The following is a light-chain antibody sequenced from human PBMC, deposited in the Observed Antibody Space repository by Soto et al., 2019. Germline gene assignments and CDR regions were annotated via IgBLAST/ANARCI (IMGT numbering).Light chain of an antibody. CDR1: QSVSRS. CDR3: QQYYNWSSFT. CDR2: GAS. V-gene: IGKV3-15*01. J-gene: IGKJ3*01. Sequence: EIVMTQSPATLSVSPGDRVTLSCRASQSVSRSLAWYQQKPGQAPKLLIYGASTRATGIPARFSGSGSGTAYSLTTSSLLSEDYVANYCQQYYNWSSFTFGPGTKVDIK.